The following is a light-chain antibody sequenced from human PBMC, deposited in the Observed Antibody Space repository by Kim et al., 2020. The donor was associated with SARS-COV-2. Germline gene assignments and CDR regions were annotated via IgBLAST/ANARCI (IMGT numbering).Light chain of an antibody. CDR3: QYYGTSSWT. CDR2: GTS. V-gene: IGKV3-20*01. CDR1: QIVGSTY. Sequence: EFVLTQSPGTLSLSPGERATLSCRASQIVGSTYLAWYQQKPGQAPSLLIYGTSTRATGIPDRFSGSGSGTDFTLTISRLEPEDSAVYYCQYYGTSSWTFGQGTKVDIK. J-gene: IGKJ1*01.